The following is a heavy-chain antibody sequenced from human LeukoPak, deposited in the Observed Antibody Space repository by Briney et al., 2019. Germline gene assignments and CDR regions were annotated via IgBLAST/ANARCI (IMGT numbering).Heavy chain of an antibody. CDR1: GGSISSNNW. J-gene: IGHJ4*02. Sequence: SETLSLTCAVSGGSISSNNWWSWVRPPPGKGLEWIGEIYHRGSTNYNPSLKSRVTISVDKSKNQLSLNLISVTAGDTAVYYCARDPGAGIETLDYWGQGTLVTVSS. CDR2: IYHRGST. V-gene: IGHV4-4*02. D-gene: IGHD6-19*01. CDR3: ARDPGAGIETLDY.